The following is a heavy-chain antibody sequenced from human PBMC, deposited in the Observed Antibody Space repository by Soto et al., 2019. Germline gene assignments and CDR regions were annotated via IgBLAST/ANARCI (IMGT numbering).Heavy chain of an antibody. Sequence: PSETLSLTCAVSGASVRSYRWSWIRQAAGKGLEWIGRVQMSGTTNYNPSLKTRVTMSLDTSKNEVSPRMTSVTAADTAVYFCAKDRSTMRWFDPWGQGILVTVSS. D-gene: IGHD1-1*01. CDR1: GASVRSYR. V-gene: IGHV4-4*07. CDR2: VQMSGTT. J-gene: IGHJ5*02. CDR3: AKDRSTMRWFDP.